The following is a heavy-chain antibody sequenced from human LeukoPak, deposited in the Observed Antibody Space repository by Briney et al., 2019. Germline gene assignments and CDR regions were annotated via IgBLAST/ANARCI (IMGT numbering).Heavy chain of an antibody. D-gene: IGHD3-16*01. CDR2: INPNNGDT. V-gene: IGHV1-2*06. CDR1: GYSFSGYN. CDR3: ARGPVMMREVSYDY. Sequence: GASVKVSCKASGYSFSGYNIYWVRQAPGQGLEWMGRINPNNGDTNYEQSFQGRVTMTRDTSINTAYMELSALTFDDMAIYYCARGPVMMREVSYDYWGQGTLVTVSS. J-gene: IGHJ4*02.